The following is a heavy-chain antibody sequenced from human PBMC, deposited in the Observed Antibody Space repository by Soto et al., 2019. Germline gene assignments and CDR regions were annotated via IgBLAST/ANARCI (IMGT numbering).Heavy chain of an antibody. CDR1: SGSISNYY. J-gene: IGHJ4*02. D-gene: IGHD3-9*01. V-gene: IGHV4-59*01. CDR3: ARGAVYDILTGYAHGWADY. Sequence: SETLSLTCPVSSGSISNYYWSWIRQPPGKGLEWIGYINNSGSTKYNPSLRSRVTISVDTSKNQFSLKLTSVTAADTAVYYCARGAVYDILTGYAHGWADYWGQGILVTVSS. CDR2: INNSGST.